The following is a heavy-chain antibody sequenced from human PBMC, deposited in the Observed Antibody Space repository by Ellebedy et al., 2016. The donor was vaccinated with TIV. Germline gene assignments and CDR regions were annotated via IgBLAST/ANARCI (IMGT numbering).Heavy chain of an antibody. V-gene: IGHV1-18*01. CDR1: GYTFINYG. CDR3: ARDRGTRYYFDS. CDR2: ISTYNGNT. Sequence: ASVKVSXKPSGYTFINYGISWIRQAPGQGLEWMGWISTYNGNTKYAQNLQGRVTMTTDTSTRTAYMELRSLRSDDTAVYYCARDRGTRYYFDSWGQGTLVTVSS. J-gene: IGHJ4*02. D-gene: IGHD2-2*01.